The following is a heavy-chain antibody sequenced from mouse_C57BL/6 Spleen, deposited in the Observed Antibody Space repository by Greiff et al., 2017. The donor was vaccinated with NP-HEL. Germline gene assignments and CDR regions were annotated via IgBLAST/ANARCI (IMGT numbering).Heavy chain of an antibody. CDR2: INPNNGGT. D-gene: IGHD1-1*01. J-gene: IGHJ1*03. Sequence: EVQLQQSGPELVKPGASVKISCKASGYTFTDYYMNWVKQSHGKSLEWIGDINPNNGGTSYNQKFKGKATLTVDKSSSTAYMELRSLTSEDSAVYYCARKGLYYYDSSYWYFDVWGTGTTVTVSS. V-gene: IGHV1-26*01. CDR1: GYTFTDYY. CDR3: ARKGLYYYDSSYWYFDV.